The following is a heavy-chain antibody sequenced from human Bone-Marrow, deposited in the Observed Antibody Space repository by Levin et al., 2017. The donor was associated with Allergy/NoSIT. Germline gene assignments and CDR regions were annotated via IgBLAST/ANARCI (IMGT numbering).Heavy chain of an antibody. D-gene: IGHD1-1*01. CDR2: IWNVGTNK. V-gene: IGHV3-33*01. J-gene: IGHJ4*02. Sequence: GGSLRLSCAASGFKFSDRGMHWVRQAPGKGLEWVGIIWNVGTNKHYADSVRGRFTISRDNSTNTMYLQMNSLRAEDTAVYYCAGDLDTSELFDSWGQGTLVTVAS. CDR3: AGDLDTSELFDS. CDR1: GFKFSDRG.